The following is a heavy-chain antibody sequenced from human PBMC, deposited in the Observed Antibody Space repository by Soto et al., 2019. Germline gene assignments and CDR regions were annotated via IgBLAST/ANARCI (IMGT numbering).Heavy chain of an antibody. D-gene: IGHD3-22*01. J-gene: IGHJ4*02. CDR3: ARVNYYDSSGYYHV. CDR2: ISYDGSNK. Sequence: GGFLRLSCAASGFTFSSYAMHWVRQAPGKGLEWVAVISYDGSNKYYADSVKGRFTISRDNSKNTLYLQMNSLRAEDTAVYYCARVNYYDSSGYYHVWGQGTLVTVSS. CDR1: GFTFSSYA. V-gene: IGHV3-30-3*01.